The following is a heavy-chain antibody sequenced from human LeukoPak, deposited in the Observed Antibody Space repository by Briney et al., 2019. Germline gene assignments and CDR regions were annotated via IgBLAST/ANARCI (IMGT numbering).Heavy chain of an antibody. V-gene: IGHV3-33*01. CDR3: ARDLTRNYDSSGGFDY. Sequence: GGSLRLSCTASGFTFSSYGMHWVRQAPGKGLEWVAVIWYDGSNKYYADSVKGRFTISRDNSKNTLYLQMNSLRAEDTAVYYCARDLTRNYDSSGGFDYWGQGTLVTVSS. D-gene: IGHD3-22*01. CDR1: GFTFSSYG. CDR2: IWYDGSNK. J-gene: IGHJ4*02.